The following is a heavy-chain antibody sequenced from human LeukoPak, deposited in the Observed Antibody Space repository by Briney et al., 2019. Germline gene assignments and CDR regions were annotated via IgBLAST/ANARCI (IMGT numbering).Heavy chain of an antibody. CDR1: GDSISNSAYY. J-gene: IGHJ6*02. D-gene: IGHD3-10*01. CDR2: ITNTGNT. V-gene: IGHV4-39*01. CDR3: ARKTPGTSVDV. Sequence: SETLSLTCTVSGDSISNSAYYWVWMRQPPGKGRERIGTITNTGNTYSNPSLKSRVTISIDTSKTQISLKLTSVTAADTAVFYCARKTPGTSVDVWGQGTPVTVSS.